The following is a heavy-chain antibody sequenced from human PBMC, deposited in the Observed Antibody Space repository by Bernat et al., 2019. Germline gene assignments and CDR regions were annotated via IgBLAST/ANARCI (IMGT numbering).Heavy chain of an antibody. D-gene: IGHD2-8*02. CDR1: GFTFSSYS. V-gene: IGHV3-21*01. CDR3: ARVHTGCPRYFDL. Sequence: EVQLVESGGGLVKPGGSLRLSCAASGFTFSSYSMNWVRQAPGKGLEWVSSISSSSSYIYYADSVKGRFTISRDNAKNSLYLQMNSLRAEDTAVYYCARVHTGCPRYFDLWGRGTLVTVSS. CDR2: ISSSSSYI. J-gene: IGHJ2*01.